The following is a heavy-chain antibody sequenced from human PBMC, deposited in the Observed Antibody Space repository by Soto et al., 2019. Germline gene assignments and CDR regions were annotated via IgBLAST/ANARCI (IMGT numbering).Heavy chain of an antibody. CDR1: GFIFRNYA. Sequence: VQLLESGGGLVQPGGSLRLSCAASGFIFRNYAMSWVRQAPGKGLEWVSAISGSGTNTYYADSVRGRFTSSRDSSKNTLYLRMDSLRAEDTAVYYCAKEGDDYGSGTSFYFDYWGQGILVTVSS. V-gene: IGHV3-23*01. D-gene: IGHD3-10*01. J-gene: IGHJ4*02. CDR3: AKEGDDYGSGTSFYFDY. CDR2: ISGSGTNT.